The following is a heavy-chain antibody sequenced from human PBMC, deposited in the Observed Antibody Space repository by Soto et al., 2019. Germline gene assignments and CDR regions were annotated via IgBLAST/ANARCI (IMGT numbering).Heavy chain of an antibody. D-gene: IGHD4-17*01. V-gene: IGHV1-18*04. J-gene: IGHJ4*02. CDR1: GYKFSDFG. CDR2: ISGKNGNT. Sequence: ASVKVSCKASGYKFSDFGITWVRQAPGQGLEWMGWISGKNGNTNYAQKVQGRVTLTADTSTGTAYMEMRALTSDDTGIYYCARSDYYDDTGTFAIWGQGAPVPVSS. CDR3: ARSDYYDDTGTFAI.